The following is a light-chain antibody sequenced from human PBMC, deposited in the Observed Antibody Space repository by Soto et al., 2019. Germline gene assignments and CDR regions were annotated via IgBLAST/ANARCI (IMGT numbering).Light chain of an antibody. CDR1: SSDVGGYNY. Sequence: QSVLTQPASVSGSPGQSITISCTGTSSDVGGYNYVSWYQQHPGRAPKLLIYDVSNRPSGVSNRFSGSKSGNTASLTISGLQAEDEADYYCNSYRSSSTRYVFGSGTKVT. CDR3: NSYRSSSTRYV. CDR2: DVS. V-gene: IGLV2-14*03. J-gene: IGLJ1*01.